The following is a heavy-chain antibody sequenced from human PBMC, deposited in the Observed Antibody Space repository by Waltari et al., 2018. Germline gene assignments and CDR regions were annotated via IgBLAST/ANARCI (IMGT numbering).Heavy chain of an antibody. V-gene: IGHV4-39*01. CDR3: ATYIGASVGTAAFDV. CDR1: GGSINTPKPY. D-gene: IGHD5-12*01. Sequence: QLQLQESGPGPVQPSETLSLPCSVSGGSINTPKPYWGWIRQPPGQGLEWIGTISYAGTTYTNPSLRSRLTMSRDTSKNQLSLTLGSTTAADTAVYYCATYIGASVGTAAFDVWGQGTMVTVSS. CDR2: ISYAGTT. J-gene: IGHJ3*01.